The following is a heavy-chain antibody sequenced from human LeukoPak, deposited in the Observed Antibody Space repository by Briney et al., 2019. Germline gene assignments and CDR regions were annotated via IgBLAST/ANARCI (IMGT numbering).Heavy chain of an antibody. CDR2: IYYSGTT. V-gene: IGHV4-39*01. D-gene: IGHD3-10*01. CDR1: GVSISTSSYY. J-gene: IGHJ6*02. Sequence: KTSETLSLTCTVSGVSISTSSYYWGWIRQPPGQGLEWIGSIYYSGTTYYNPSLKSRVTMSVDTSKNQFSLKLSSVTAADTAVYYCGRLLITALRGPNRMDVWGQGTTVTVSS. CDR3: GRLLITALRGPNRMDV.